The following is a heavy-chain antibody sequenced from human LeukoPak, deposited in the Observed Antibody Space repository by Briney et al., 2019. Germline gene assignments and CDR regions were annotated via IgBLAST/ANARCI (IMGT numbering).Heavy chain of an antibody. CDR3: ARGAYCSDDSCPGAFDI. V-gene: IGHV3-21*01. CDR1: GFTFNTYT. D-gene: IGHD2-15*01. CDR2: ISGSSSFI. Sequence: TGGSLRLSCAASGFTFNTYTMDWVRQTPGKGLEWVSSISGSSSFIYYADSVKGRFTISRDNAKNSLYLQMNSLRAEDTAVYYCARGAYCSDDSCPGAFDIWGQGTMVTLSS. J-gene: IGHJ3*02.